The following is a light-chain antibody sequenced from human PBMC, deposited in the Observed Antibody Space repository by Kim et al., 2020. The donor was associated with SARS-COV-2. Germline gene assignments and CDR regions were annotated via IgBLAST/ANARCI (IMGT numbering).Light chain of an antibody. CDR1: QGISSY. CDR3: QQYYSYPPT. V-gene: IGKV1-8*01. Sequence: AIRMTQSPSSFSASTGDRVTITCRASQGISSYLAWYQQKPGKAPKLLIYAASTLQSGVPSRFSGSGSGTDFTLTISCLQSEDSATYYCQQYYSYPPTFGQGTKVDIK. J-gene: IGKJ1*01. CDR2: AAS.